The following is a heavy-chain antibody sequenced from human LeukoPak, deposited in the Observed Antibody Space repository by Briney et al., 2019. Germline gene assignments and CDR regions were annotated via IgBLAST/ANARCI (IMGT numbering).Heavy chain of an antibody. D-gene: IGHD2-2*02. J-gene: IGHJ4*02. CDR2: ISGSGGST. CDR1: GFTFSSYA. Sequence: PGGSLRLSCAASGFTFSSYAMSWVRQAPGKGLEWVSAISGSGGSTYYADSVKGRFTISRDNSKNTLYLQMNSLRAEDTAVYYCAKGGCSSTSCYNPYYFDYWGQGTVVTLFS. V-gene: IGHV3-23*01. CDR3: AKGGCSSTSCYNPYYFDY.